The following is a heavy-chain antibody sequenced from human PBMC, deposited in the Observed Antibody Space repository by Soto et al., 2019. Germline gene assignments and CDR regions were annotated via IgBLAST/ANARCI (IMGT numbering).Heavy chain of an antibody. Sequence: EVQLLESGGGLVQPGASLRLSCAASGFTFSSYAMSWVRQAPGKGLEWVSVISGSDDSTYYADSVKGRFTISRDNSKNTLYLQMNSLRAEDTAVYYCAKRSSSSTFDYWGQEPWSPSPQ. J-gene: IGHJ4*01. V-gene: IGHV3-23*01. D-gene: IGHD6-6*01. CDR1: GFTFSSYA. CDR2: ISGSDDST. CDR3: AKRSSSSTFDY.